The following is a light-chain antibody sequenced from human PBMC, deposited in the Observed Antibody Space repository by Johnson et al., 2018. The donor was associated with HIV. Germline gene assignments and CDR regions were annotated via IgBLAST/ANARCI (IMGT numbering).Light chain of an antibody. CDR1: SSNIGNNY. V-gene: IGLV1-51*01. Sequence: QSVLTQPPSVSAAPGQKVTISCSGSSSNIGNNYVSWYQQLPGTAPKLLIYDNNKRPSGIPDRFSGSKSGTSATLGITGLQTGDEADYYCGTGDSNLRGGIYVFGSGTRVTVL. CDR3: GTGDSNLRGGIYV. J-gene: IGLJ1*01. CDR2: DNN.